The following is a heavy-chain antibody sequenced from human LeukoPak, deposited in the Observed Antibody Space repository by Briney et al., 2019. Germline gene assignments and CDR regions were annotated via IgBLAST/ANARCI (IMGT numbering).Heavy chain of an antibody. CDR3: ARGRGDGYNYGYYYYMDV. J-gene: IGHJ6*03. CDR1: GYTFTSYD. D-gene: IGHD5-24*01. CDR2: MNPNNGNT. Sequence: ASVKVSCKASGYTFTSYDINWVRQATGQGLEWMGWMNPNNGNTGYAQKFQGRVTITRNTSISTAYMELSSLRSEDTAVYYCARGRGDGYNYGYYYYMDVWGKGTTVTVSS. V-gene: IGHV1-8*03.